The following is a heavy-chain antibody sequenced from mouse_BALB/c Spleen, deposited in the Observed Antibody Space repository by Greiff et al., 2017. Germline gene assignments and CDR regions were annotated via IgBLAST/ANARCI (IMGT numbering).Heavy chain of an antibody. CDR2: ISYSGST. Sequence: VQLKESGPSLVKPSQTLSLTCSVTGDSITSGYWNWIRKFPGNKLEYMGYISYSGSTYYNPSLKSRISITRDTSKNQYYLQLNSVTTEDTATYYCARNGYDGYYYAMDYWGQGTSVTVSS. CDR3: ARNGYDGYYYAMDY. V-gene: IGHV3-8*02. CDR1: GDSITSGY. J-gene: IGHJ4*01. D-gene: IGHD2-2*01.